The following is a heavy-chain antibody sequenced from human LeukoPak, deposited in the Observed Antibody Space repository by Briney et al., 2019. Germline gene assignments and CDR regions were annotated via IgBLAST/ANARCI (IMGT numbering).Heavy chain of an antibody. CDR3: ASSTALVVPAAITPLDI. CDR1: GGTFSSYA. D-gene: IGHD2-2*01. CDR2: IIPIFGTA. V-gene: IGHV1-69*05. J-gene: IGHJ4*02. Sequence: SVRVSCKASGGTFSSYAISWVRQAPGQGLEWMGGIIPIFGTANYAQKFQGRVTITTDESTSTAYVELSSLRSEDTAVYYCASSTALVVPAAITPLDIWGQGKLVTVSS.